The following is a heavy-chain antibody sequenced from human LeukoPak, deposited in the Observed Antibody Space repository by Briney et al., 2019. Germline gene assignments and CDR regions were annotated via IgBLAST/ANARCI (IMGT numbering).Heavy chain of an antibody. D-gene: IGHD3-10*01. CDR1: ALTFSRHV. CDR2: ISGYGDST. V-gene: IGHV3-23*01. Sequence: GGSLRLSCASSALTFSRHVINWVRQAPGKGLEWVSAISGYGDSTFYADSVKGRFSISRDNSKNTVYLQIDSLRVEDTAVYYCAHDAEEKGYGRPVEYFQHWGQGTLVTVSS. CDR3: AHDAEEKGYGRPVEYFQH. J-gene: IGHJ1*01.